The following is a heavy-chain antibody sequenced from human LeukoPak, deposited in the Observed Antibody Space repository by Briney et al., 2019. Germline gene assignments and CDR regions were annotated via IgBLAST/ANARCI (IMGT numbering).Heavy chain of an antibody. Sequence: SETLSLTCTVSGGSISSSSYYWGWIRQPPGKGLEWIGSIYYSGSTYYNPSLKSRVTISVDTSKNQCSLKLSSVTAADTAVYYCARVEVMAGSHYFDYWGQGTLVTVSS. CDR3: ARVEVMAGSHYFDY. CDR2: IYYSGST. CDR1: GGSISSSSYY. J-gene: IGHJ4*02. D-gene: IGHD6-19*01. V-gene: IGHV4-39*07.